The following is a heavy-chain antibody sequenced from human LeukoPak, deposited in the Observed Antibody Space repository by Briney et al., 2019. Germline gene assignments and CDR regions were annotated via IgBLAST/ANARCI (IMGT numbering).Heavy chain of an antibody. CDR1: GGSISNYY. J-gene: IGHJ4*02. CDR2: IYTSGST. CDR3: ARLKQLDIDY. D-gene: IGHD6-6*01. V-gene: IGHV4-4*07. Sequence: SETLSLTCTVSGGSISNYYWSWIRQPAGKGLEWIGRIYTSGSTNCNPSLKSRVTISIDKSKNQFSLKLTSVTAADTAVYYCARLKQLDIDYWGQGTLVTVSS.